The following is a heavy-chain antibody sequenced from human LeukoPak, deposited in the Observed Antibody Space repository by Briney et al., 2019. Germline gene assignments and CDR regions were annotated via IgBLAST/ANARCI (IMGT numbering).Heavy chain of an antibody. CDR1: GYIFTDYY. CDR2: INPNSGGT. V-gene: IGHV1/OR15-1*04. J-gene: IGHJ3*01. CDR3: ASVLWFGEFFV. Sequence: GASVKVSCKASGYIFTDYYMHWVRQAPGQELGWMGRINPNSGGTNYAQKFQGRVTITRNTSISTAYMELSSLRSEDTAVYYCASVLWFGEFFVWGQGTMVTVSS. D-gene: IGHD3-10*01.